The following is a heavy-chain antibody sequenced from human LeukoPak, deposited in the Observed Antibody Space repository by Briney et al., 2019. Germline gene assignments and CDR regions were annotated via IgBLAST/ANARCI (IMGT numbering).Heavy chain of an antibody. CDR2: ISYDGSNK. V-gene: IGHV3-30*04. D-gene: IGHD3-3*02. CDR3: ARDSLASRAFDI. CDR1: GFTFSSCA. J-gene: IGHJ3*02. Sequence: GGSLRLSCAASGFTFSSCAMHWVRQAPGKGLEWVAVISYDGSNKYYADSVKGRFTISRDNSKNTLYLQMNSLRAEDTAVYYCARDSLASRAFDIWGQGTIVTVSS.